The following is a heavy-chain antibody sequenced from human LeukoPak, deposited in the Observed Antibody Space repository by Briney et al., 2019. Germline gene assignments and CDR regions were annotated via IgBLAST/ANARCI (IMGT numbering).Heavy chain of an antibody. Sequence: ASVKVSCKASGGTFRSYAISWVRQAPGQGLEWMGWMNPNSGNTGYAQKFQGRVTMTRNTSISTAYMELSSLRSEDTAVYYCARVRGGSCPDYWGQGTLVTVSS. J-gene: IGHJ4*02. CDR2: MNPNSGNT. CDR1: GGTFRSYA. CDR3: ARVRGGSCPDY. V-gene: IGHV1-8*01. D-gene: IGHD2-15*01.